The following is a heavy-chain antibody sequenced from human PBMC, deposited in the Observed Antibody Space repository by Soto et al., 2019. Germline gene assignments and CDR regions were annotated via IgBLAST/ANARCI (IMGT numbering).Heavy chain of an antibody. V-gene: IGHV3-64D*06. Sequence: GGSLRLSCSASGFTFSSYATHWVRQAPGKGLEYVSGVRGNGDPPFYADSVKGRFTISRDNSKNTLYLQMSSLSADDTAVYYCVKSRGGNNFDFFDWGQGALVTVSS. CDR1: GFTFSSYA. CDR2: VRGNGDPP. CDR3: VKSRGGNNFDFFD. J-gene: IGHJ4*02. D-gene: IGHD5-12*01.